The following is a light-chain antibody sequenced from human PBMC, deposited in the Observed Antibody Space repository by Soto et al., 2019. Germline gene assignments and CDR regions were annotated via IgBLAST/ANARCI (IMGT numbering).Light chain of an antibody. J-gene: IGLJ2*01. CDR3: CSYAGSSTSVV. CDR1: SSDVGSYNL. Sequence: QSVLTQPASVSGSPGQSITISCTGTSSDVGSYNLVSWYQQHPGEAPKLMIYEGSKRPSGVSNRFSGSKSGNTASLTISGLQAEDEADYYCCSYAGSSTSVVFGGGTQLTVL. V-gene: IGLV2-23*01. CDR2: EGS.